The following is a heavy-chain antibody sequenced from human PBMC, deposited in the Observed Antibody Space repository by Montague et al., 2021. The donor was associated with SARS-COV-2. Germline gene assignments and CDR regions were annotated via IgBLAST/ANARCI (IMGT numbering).Heavy chain of an antibody. CDR3: ARDDFRIAAAVFDY. J-gene: IGHJ4*02. Sequence: SLRLSCAASGFTFSSYSINWVRQAPGKGLEWVSSISSSSSYIYYADSVKGRFTISRDNAKNSLYLQMNSLRAEDTAVYYCARDDFRIAAAVFDYWGQGTLVTVSS. V-gene: IGHV3-21*01. CDR1: GFTFSSYS. D-gene: IGHD6-13*01. CDR2: ISSSSSYI.